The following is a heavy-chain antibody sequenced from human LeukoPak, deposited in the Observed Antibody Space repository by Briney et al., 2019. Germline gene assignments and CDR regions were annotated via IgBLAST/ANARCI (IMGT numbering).Heavy chain of an antibody. CDR2: INPNSGGA. D-gene: IGHD6-19*01. CDR3: ARDSGSSGWDPTSFLDY. V-gene: IGHV1-2*02. J-gene: IGHJ4*02. CDR1: GYTFTSYS. Sequence: ASVKVSCKASGYTFTSYSINWVRQAPGQGLEWMGWINPNSGGANSAQKFLGRVSMTRDTSISTVYMDLTSLRSDDTAVYYCARDSGSSGWDPTSFLDYWGRGTVVTVSS.